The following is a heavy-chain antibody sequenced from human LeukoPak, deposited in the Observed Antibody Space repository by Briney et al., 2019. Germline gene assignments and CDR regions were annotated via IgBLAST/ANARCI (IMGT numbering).Heavy chain of an antibody. CDR3: AGVRRWYGGPYYFDY. Sequence: SVKVSCKASGGTFSSYAISWVRQAPGQGLEWMGGIIPIFGTANYAQKFQGRVTITADESTSTAYMELSSLRSEDTAVYYCAGVRRWYGGPYYFDYWGQGTLVTVSP. J-gene: IGHJ4*02. V-gene: IGHV1-69*13. CDR2: IIPIFGTA. D-gene: IGHD1-26*01. CDR1: GGTFSSYA.